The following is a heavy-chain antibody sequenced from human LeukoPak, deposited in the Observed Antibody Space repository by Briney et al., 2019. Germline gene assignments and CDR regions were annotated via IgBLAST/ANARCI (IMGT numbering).Heavy chain of an antibody. V-gene: IGHV1-8*01. Sequence: GASVKVSCKTSGYTFTIYDINWVRQATGRGLEWMGWMNPKSGATGYAQKFQGRATMTRDTSISTAYMELSSLTSDDTAVYYCARGFSDYDGTDYAFSYYWGQGTLVTVSS. J-gene: IGHJ4*02. CDR1: GYTFTIYD. CDR3: ARGFSDYDGTDYAFSYY. CDR2: MNPKSGAT. D-gene: IGHD3-22*01.